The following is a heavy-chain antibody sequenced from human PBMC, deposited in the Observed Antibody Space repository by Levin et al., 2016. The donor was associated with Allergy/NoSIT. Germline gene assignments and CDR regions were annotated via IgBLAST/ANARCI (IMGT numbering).Heavy chain of an antibody. CDR3: ARDRRYDSIWGTYRSWDAFDI. D-gene: IGHD3-16*02. Sequence: GESLKISCAASGFTFSSYSMNWVRQAPGKGLEWVSSISSSGSYIYYADSVKGRFTISRDNAKNSLYLQMNSLRAEDTAVYCCARDRRYDSIWGTYRSWDAFDIWGQGSMVTVSS. J-gene: IGHJ3*02. V-gene: IGHV3-21*01. CDR2: ISSSGSYI. CDR1: GFTFSSYS.